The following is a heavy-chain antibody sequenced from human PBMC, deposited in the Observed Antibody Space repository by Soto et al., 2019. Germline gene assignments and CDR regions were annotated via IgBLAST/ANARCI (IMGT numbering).Heavy chain of an antibody. CDR1: GFSLSDYW. Sequence: EVQLVKSGGGLVQPGGSLRLSCAASGFSLSDYWMHWVRQAPGKGLVWLSRITRDGSSTNYADSVKGRFTISRDNAKNTLYLQVNSLRGEDTAVYYCARGANGYYYFDYWGQGTLVTVSS. D-gene: IGHD5-18*01. CDR2: ITRDGSST. J-gene: IGHJ4*02. CDR3: ARGANGYYYFDY. V-gene: IGHV3-74*01.